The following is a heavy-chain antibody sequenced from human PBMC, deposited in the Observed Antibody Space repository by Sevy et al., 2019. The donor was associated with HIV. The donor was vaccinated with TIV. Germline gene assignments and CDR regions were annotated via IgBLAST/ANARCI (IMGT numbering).Heavy chain of an antibody. Sequence: SGPTLVKPTQTLTLTCTFSGFSLTTNGVGVGWIRQPPGKALEWLAIIYWDDDKPYSPSLKNRLTITKDTSKNQVVLTMTNMDPLDTATYYCARRRVLGYCSSDSCHGCAEDAFDIWGQGTMVTVSS. V-gene: IGHV2-5*02. CDR3: ARRRVLGYCSSDSCHGCAEDAFDI. D-gene: IGHD2-2*01. J-gene: IGHJ3*02. CDR1: GFSLTTNGVG. CDR2: IYWDDDK.